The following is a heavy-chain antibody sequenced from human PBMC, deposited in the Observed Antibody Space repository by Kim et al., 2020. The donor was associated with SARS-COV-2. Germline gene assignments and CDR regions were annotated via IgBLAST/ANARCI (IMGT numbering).Heavy chain of an antibody. J-gene: IGHJ4*02. V-gene: IGHV3-33*01. Sequence: NKYYADSVKGRFTISRDNSKNTLYLQMNSLRAEDTAVYYCARALGEGLDYWGQGTLVTVSS. CDR3: ARALGEGLDY. CDR2: NK. D-gene: IGHD2-15*01.